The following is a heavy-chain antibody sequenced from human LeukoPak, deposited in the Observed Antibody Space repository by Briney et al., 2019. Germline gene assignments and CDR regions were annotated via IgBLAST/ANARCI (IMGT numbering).Heavy chain of an antibody. J-gene: IGHJ4*02. CDR1: GYSISSGYY. CDR3: ARQGGIAAAGSIDY. CDR2: IYHSGST. D-gene: IGHD6-13*01. V-gene: IGHV4-38-2*01. Sequence: SEALSLTCAVSGYSISSGYYWGWIRQPPGKGLEWIGSIYHSGSTYYNPSLKSRATISVDTSKNQFSLKLSSVTAADTAVYYCARQGGIAAAGSIDYWGQGTLVTVSS.